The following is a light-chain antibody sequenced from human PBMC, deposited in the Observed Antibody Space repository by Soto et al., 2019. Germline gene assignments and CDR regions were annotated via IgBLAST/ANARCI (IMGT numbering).Light chain of an antibody. Sequence: QSALTQPASVSVSPGQSITISCTGTSSDVGAYNYVSWYQHHPDKAPKLMIFEVSDRPSGVSNRFSDSNSGNTASLTISGLQAEDEADYFCSSYTSNRTLVFGGRTKSPS. CDR1: SSDVGAYNY. CDR2: EVS. CDR3: SSYTSNRTLV. V-gene: IGLV2-14*01. J-gene: IGLJ3*02.